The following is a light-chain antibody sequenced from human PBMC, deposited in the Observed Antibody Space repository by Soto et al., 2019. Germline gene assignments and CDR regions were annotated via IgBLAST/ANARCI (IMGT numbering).Light chain of an antibody. J-gene: IGKJ5*01. CDR2: WAS. CDR3: QQYYSSPSIT. Sequence: DIVMTQSPDSLAVSLGERATINCKSSQSVLHSSNNKNYLSWYQQTPGQPPKLLIYWASIRESGVPDRFSGSGSWTDFTLTISSLQAEDVAVYYCQQYYSSPSITFGQGTRLEIK. CDR1: QSVLHSSNNKNY. V-gene: IGKV4-1*01.